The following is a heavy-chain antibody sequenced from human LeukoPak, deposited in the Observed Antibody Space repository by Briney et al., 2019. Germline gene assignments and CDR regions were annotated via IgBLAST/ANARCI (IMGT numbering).Heavy chain of an antibody. D-gene: IGHD4-23*01. V-gene: IGHV3-11*04. Sequence: PGGSLRLSCAASGFTFSDYYMSWIRQAPGKGLEWVSYISSSGSTIYYADSVKGRFSISRDNAKNSLFLQTNSLRAEDTAVYYCAREVYGGNSDAFDIWGQGTMVTVSS. CDR3: AREVYGGNSDAFDI. CDR2: ISSSGSTI. CDR1: GFTFSDYY. J-gene: IGHJ3*02.